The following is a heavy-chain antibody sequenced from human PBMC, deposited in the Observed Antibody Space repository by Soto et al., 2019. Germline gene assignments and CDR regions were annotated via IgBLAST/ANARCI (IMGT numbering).Heavy chain of an antibody. Sequence: GGSLRLSCAASGFTFSSYAMRWVRQVPGKGLEWVSGISGSGANTYYPDSVKGRFTISRDNSQKTLYLYMDSLRVEDTAVYYCAKAPKGNYYYGVDVWGQGTTVTVSS. CDR2: ISGSGANT. CDR1: GFTFSSYA. J-gene: IGHJ6*02. CDR3: AKAPKGNYYYGVDV. V-gene: IGHV3-23*01. D-gene: IGHD6-13*01.